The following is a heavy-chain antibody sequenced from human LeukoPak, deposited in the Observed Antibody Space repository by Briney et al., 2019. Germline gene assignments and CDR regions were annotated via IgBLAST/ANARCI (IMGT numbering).Heavy chain of an antibody. Sequence: ASETLSCTGTGSGVFGSSVSCYWSWIRQPPGKILEWIGYSCCSGSTNYNPSLTSPLTTSVATSKNQFSLKLTSATAADPAVYYCARDRREPSTLFAIWGPGTMVTVSS. CDR3: ARDRREPSTLFAI. V-gene: IGHV4-61*01. D-gene: IGHD5-24*01. CDR2: SCCSGST. J-gene: IGHJ3*02. CDR1: GVFGSSVSCY.